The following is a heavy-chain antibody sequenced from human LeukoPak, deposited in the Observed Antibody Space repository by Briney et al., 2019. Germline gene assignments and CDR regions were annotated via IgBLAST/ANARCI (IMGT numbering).Heavy chain of an antibody. CDR1: GGTFSSYA. V-gene: IGHV1-69*13. J-gene: IGHJ6*02. D-gene: IGHD2-15*01. CDR3: ARALYPDIVVVVAAKGGSMDV. CDR2: IIPIFGTA. Sequence: SVKVSCKASGGTFSSYAISWVRQAPGQGLEWMGGIIPIFGTANYAQKFQGRVTITADESTSTAYMELSSLRSEDTAVYYCARALYPDIVVVVAAKGGSMDVWGQGTTVTVSS.